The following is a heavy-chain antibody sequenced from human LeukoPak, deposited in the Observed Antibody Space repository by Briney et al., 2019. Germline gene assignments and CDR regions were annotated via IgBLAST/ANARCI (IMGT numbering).Heavy chain of an antibody. CDR3: AKDGGSGTYYYHFDY. J-gene: IGHJ4*02. Sequence: DSVKGRFTISRDDSKNTLFLQMNSLRAEDTAVYYCAKDGGSGTYYYHFDYWGQGTLVTVSS. V-gene: IGHV3-30*02. D-gene: IGHD3-10*01.